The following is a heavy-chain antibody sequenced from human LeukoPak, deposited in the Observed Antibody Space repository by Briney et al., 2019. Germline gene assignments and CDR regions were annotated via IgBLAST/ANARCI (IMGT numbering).Heavy chain of an antibody. CDR1: GFTFSSYA. Sequence: PGGSLRLSCAASGFTFSSYAMHWVRQAPGKGLEWVAVISYDGSNKYCADSVKGRFTISRDNSKNTLYLQMNSPRAEDTAVYYCARGAYCGGDCYSGHPPVYWGQGTLVTVSS. CDR3: ARGAYCGGDCYSGHPPVY. J-gene: IGHJ4*02. CDR2: ISYDGSNK. V-gene: IGHV3-30-3*01. D-gene: IGHD2-21*02.